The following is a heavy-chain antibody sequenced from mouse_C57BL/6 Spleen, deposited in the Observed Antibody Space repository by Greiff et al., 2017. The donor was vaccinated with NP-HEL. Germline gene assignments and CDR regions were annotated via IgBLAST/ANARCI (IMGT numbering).Heavy chain of an antibody. D-gene: IGHD2-3*01. CDR1: GYTFTSYW. CDR3: ARGGDGYSFDY. V-gene: IGHV1-52*01. J-gene: IGHJ2*01. Sequence: QVQLQQSGAELVRPGSSVKLSCKASGYTFTSYWMHWVKQRPIQGLEWIGNIDPSDSETHYNQKFKDKATLTVDKSSSTAYMQLSSLTSEDSAVYYCARGGDGYSFDYWGQGTTLTVSS. CDR2: IDPSDSET.